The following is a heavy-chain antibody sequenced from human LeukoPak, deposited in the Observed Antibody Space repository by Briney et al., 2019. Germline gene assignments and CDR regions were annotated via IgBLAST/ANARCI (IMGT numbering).Heavy chain of an antibody. V-gene: IGHV3-7*03. CDR2: IKQDGSEK. J-gene: IGHJ4*02. D-gene: IGHD4-17*01. CDR3: ARVDRWDYGDYLDY. Sequence: PGGSLRLSCAASGFTFSSYWMSWVRQAPGKGLEWVANIKQDGSEKYYVDSVKGRFTISRDNAKNSLYLQMNSLRAEDTAVYYCARVDRWDYGDYLDYWGQGTLVTVSS. CDR1: GFTFSSYW.